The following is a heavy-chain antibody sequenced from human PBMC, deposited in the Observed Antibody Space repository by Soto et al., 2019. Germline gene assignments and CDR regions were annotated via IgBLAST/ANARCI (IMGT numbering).Heavy chain of an antibody. CDR3: ARDQYDFRSGCYYCAMEV. D-gene: IGHD3-3*01. CDR2: IYYTGST. V-gene: IGHV4-61*01. Sequence: PSETLSLTCTVSGGSVSSESHYWSWIRQTPGKGLEWIGYIYYTGSTNYNPSLKGRVTMSVDTSRDQVSLRLRSVTRADTAVYYCARDQYDFRSGCYYCAMEVWGQGTKVTVSS. J-gene: IGHJ6*02. CDR1: GGSVSSESHY.